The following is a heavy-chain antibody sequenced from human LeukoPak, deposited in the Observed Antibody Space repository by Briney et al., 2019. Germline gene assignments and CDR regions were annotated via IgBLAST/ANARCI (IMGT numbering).Heavy chain of an antibody. CDR1: GGSFSGYY. J-gene: IGHJ4*02. CDR3: ASRPLYYYDSSGYYLWGY. Sequence: SETLSLTCAVYGGSFSGYYWSWIRQPPGKGLEWMGEINHSGSTNYNPSLKSRVTISVDTSKNQFSLKLSSVTAADTAVYYCASRPLYYYDSSGYYLWGYWGQGTLVTVSS. D-gene: IGHD3-22*01. CDR2: INHSGST. V-gene: IGHV4-34*01.